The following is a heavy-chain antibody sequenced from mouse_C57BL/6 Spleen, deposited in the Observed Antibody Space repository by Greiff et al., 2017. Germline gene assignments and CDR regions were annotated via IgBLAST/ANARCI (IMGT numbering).Heavy chain of an antibody. CDR3: ARDQITTVVAPFDY. CDR1: GFTFSSYA. CDR2: ISDGGSYT. D-gene: IGHD1-1*01. J-gene: IGHJ2*01. V-gene: IGHV5-4*01. Sequence: EVMLVESGGGLVKPGGSLKLSCAASGFTFSSYAMSWVRQTPEKRLEWVATISDGGSYTYYPDNVKGRFTISRDNAKNNLYLQRSHLKSEDTAMYYCARDQITTVVAPFDYWGQGTTLTVSS.